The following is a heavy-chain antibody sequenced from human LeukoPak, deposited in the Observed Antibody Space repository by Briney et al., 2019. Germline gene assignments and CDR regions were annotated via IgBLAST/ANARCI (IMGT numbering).Heavy chain of an antibody. CDR3: AKAGRSGWYPGWPFDI. J-gene: IGHJ3*02. V-gene: IGHV3-23*01. Sequence: GGSLRLSCAASGFTFLTYAMSCVRQAPGKGLQWVSVIRDSGASTYYADSVKGRFTISRGNSKNTLYLQMNSLRAEDTAVYYCAKAGRSGWYPGWPFDIWGQGTMVTVSS. CDR1: GFTFLTYA. CDR2: IRDSGAST. D-gene: IGHD6-19*01.